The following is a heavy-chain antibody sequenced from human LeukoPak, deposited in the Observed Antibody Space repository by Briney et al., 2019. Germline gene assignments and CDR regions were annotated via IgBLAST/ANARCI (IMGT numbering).Heavy chain of an antibody. Sequence: PGRSLRLSCAASGFTLSSYGMHWVRQAPGKGLEWVAVIWYDGSNKYYADSVKGRFTISRDNSKNTLYLQMNSLRAEDTAVYYCAREGGRYCSSTSCYPMAFDYWGQGTLVTVSS. V-gene: IGHV3-33*01. CDR3: AREGGRYCSSTSCYPMAFDY. J-gene: IGHJ4*02. CDR1: GFTLSSYG. D-gene: IGHD2-2*01. CDR2: IWYDGSNK.